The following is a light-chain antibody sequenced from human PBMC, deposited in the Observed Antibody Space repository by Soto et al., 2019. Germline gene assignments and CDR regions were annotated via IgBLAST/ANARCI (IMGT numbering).Light chain of an antibody. CDR1: SSDVGAYNL. J-gene: IGLJ3*02. V-gene: IGLV2-8*01. CDR2: EVS. Sequence: QSALTQPPSASGSPGQSVTISCTGTSSDVGAYNLVSWYQQHPGKAPKLMIYEVSKRPSGVPDRFSGSKSGNTASLTVSGLQADDEADYFCSSHAGGNHCGVFGGGTKLTVL. CDR3: SSHAGGNHCGV.